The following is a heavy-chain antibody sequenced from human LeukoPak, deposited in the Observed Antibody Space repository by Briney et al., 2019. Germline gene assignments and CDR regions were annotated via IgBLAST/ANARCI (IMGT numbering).Heavy chain of an antibody. V-gene: IGHV1-69*10. CDR1: GGTFSTYA. CDR3: ARDYSNYEGACDY. J-gene: IGHJ4*02. CDR2: IIPILGTA. D-gene: IGHD4-11*01. Sequence: SVKVSCKASGGTFSTYAISWVRQAPGHGLEWMGGIIPILGTANYAQKFQGRVTITADKSTSTAYMELSSLRSEDTAVYYCARDYSNYEGACDYWGQGTLVTVSS.